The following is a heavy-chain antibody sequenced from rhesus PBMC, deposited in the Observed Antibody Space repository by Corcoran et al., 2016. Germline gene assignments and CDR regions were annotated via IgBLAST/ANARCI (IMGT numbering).Heavy chain of an antibody. CDR3: ARRRGSWNYFDY. V-gene: IGHV4-173*01. CDR2: ISGIGGNT. J-gene: IGHJ4*01. CDR1: GGSISSNY. D-gene: IGHD6-25*01. Sequence: QLQLQESGPGLVKPSETLSLTCAVSGGSISSNYWSWIRKPPGKGLEWIGLISGIGGNTDYNPSRKSRVTISTVTSKNQFSLNLSSVTAADTAVFYCARRRGSWNYFDYWGQGVLVTVSS.